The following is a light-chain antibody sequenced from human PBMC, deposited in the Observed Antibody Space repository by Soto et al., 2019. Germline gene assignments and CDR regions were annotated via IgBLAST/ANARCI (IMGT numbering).Light chain of an antibody. Sequence: DIQMPQSPSSLSASVGDRVTITCRASQSISSYLNWYQQKPGNAPKLLIYAASSLQSGVPSRFSGSGSGTEFTLTITSLQPDDSATYYCQQYNDNWTFGQGTKV. CDR3: QQYNDNWT. CDR2: AAS. J-gene: IGKJ1*01. CDR1: QSISSY. V-gene: IGKV1-39*01.